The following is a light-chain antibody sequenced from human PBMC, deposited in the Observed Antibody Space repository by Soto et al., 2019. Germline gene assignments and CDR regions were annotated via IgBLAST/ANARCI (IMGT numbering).Light chain of an antibody. CDR1: QSVGSA. V-gene: IGKV3-15*01. CDR3: QQYKNWPPLT. Sequence: EIVMTQSPATLSVSPWETATLSCRASQSVGSAVAWYQHKPGQGPRLLIVGASIRATGVPGRFSGGGSGTEFTLTISSLQSEDFAVYYCQQYKNWPPLTFGGGTTVEIK. CDR2: GAS. J-gene: IGKJ4*01.